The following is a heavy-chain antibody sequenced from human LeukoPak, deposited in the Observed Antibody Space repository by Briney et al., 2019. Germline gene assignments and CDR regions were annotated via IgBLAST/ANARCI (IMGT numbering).Heavy chain of an antibody. CDR2: IYHSGST. V-gene: IGHV4-38-2*02. J-gene: IGHJ4*02. Sequence: SETLSLTCTVSGYSISSGYYWGWIRQPPGKGLEWIGSIYHSGSTYYNPSLKSRDTISVDTSKNQFSLKLSSVTAADTAVYYCARATRKLTMVREGEFDYWGQGTLVAVSS. CDR1: GYSISSGYY. CDR3: ARATRKLTMVREGEFDY. D-gene: IGHD3-10*01.